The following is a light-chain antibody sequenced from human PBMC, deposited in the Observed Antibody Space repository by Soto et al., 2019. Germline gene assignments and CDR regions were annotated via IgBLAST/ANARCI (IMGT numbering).Light chain of an antibody. J-gene: IGKJ1*01. CDR3: QQYNNWPRT. CDR2: RTS. CDR1: QSLSVN. V-gene: IGKV3-15*01. Sequence: DIVLTQSPSTLSVSPGERVTLSCRASQSLSVNLAWYQRKPGQAPRLLIHRTSIRASGVPDRFSGSGAGTEFSLTISSLQSEDFAVYYCQQYNNWPRTFGQGTKVDIK.